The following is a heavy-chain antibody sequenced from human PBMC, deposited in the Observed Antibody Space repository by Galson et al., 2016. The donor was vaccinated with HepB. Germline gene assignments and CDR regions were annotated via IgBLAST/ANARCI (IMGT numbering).Heavy chain of an antibody. Sequence: SLRLSCAASGFTFSSYGMHWVRQPPGKGLEWVAVIWYDGSDKYYADSVKGRFTVSRDTSKNTLYLRMNSLTAEDTAVYYCARGWYSSGWVDYWGQGTLVTVSS. CDR2: IWYDGSDK. CDR1: GFTFSSYG. J-gene: IGHJ4*02. V-gene: IGHV3-33*01. D-gene: IGHD6-19*01. CDR3: ARGWYSSGWVDY.